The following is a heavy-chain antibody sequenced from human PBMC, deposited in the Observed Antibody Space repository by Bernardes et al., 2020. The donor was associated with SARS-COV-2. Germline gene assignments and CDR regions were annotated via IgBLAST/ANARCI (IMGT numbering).Heavy chain of an antibody. CDR3: AHSPVLYGGNSKVFHD. V-gene: IGHV2-5*02. J-gene: IGHJ1*01. CDR1: GFSLTTRGVA. CDR2: IYWDDDK. D-gene: IGHD2-21*01. Sequence: SGPTLVKPTQTLTLTCTFSGFSLTTRGVAVGWFRQPPGKALEWLALIYWDDDKRYSPSLKTRLTLTKDASENQVVLSLTNVDPVDTGSYYCAHSPVLYGGNSKVFHDWGQGTLVTVSS.